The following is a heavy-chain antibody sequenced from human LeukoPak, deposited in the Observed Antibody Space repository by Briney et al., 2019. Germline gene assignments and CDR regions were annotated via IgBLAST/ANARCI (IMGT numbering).Heavy chain of an antibody. CDR1: GYSFTSYW. D-gene: IGHD5-24*01. V-gene: IGHV5-51*01. J-gene: IGHJ4*02. CDR3: ATHPGGLQSGFDN. CDR2: IHPGDSDT. Sequence: PGESLKISCKGSGYSFTSYWIGCVRQMPGKGVEYMGIIHPGDSDTRYSPSFQGQLTISVDRSSSTAYIQWSRLKASDTAMYYCATHPGGLQSGFDNWGQGTLVTVSS.